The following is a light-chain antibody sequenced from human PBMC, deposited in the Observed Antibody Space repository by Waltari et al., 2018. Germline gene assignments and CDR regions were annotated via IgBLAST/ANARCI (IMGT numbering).Light chain of an antibody. CDR2: EAN. V-gene: IGLV2-23*01. Sequence: QSALTQPASVSGSPGQSITISCTGPSSVIASYNLVSWYQQHPGKAPKLIIYEANKRPSGVSSRFSGSKSGNTASLTISGPQAEDEANYYCYAYAGTRGVFGTGTKVTVL. CDR1: SSVIASYNL. J-gene: IGLJ1*01. CDR3: YAYAGTRGV.